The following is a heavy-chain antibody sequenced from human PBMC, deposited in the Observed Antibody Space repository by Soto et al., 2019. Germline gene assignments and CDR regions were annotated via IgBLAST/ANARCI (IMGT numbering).Heavy chain of an antibody. Sequence: GGSLRLSCAASDFTFTTYAMHWVRQAPGKGLEWVAVISYDGSSKFYADSVQGRFTISRDSSKNTLYLQMDSLRAEDTAVYYCARDHDRPVYGSTWYSGGYYYGMDVWGQGTTVTVSS. D-gene: IGHD6-13*01. CDR2: ISYDGSSK. CDR1: DFTFTTYA. V-gene: IGHV3-30-3*01. CDR3: ARDHDRPVYGSTWYSGGYYYGMDV. J-gene: IGHJ6*02.